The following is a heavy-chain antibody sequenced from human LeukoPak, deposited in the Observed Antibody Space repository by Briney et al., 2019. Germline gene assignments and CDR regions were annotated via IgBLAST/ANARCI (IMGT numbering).Heavy chain of an antibody. CDR3: ARPVACSDGSCYFDS. CDR1: GYSFSTYW. Sequence: GESLKISCKGSGYSFSTYWIGWVRQLPGKGLEWMGIIYPDDSETVYSPSFQGQVTMSADKAISTAYLQWSSLKASDTAMYYCARPVACSDGSCYFDSWSQGTLVTVSS. J-gene: IGHJ4*02. CDR2: IYPDDSET. D-gene: IGHD2-15*01. V-gene: IGHV5-51*01.